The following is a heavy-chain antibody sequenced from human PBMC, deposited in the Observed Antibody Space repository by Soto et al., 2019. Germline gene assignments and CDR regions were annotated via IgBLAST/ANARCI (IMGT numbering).Heavy chain of an antibody. Sequence: QVQLQQSGPRLVKPSETLSLTCTVSSGPDRSHNWGWIRQPPGRGLEWIGYVYYTGDTDYNPSLRSRVTISADTSTNDISLTLSSVTAADTAVYYCVRQGIDYLHGLVDVWGQGTTVSVSS. CDR3: VRQGIDYLHGLVDV. J-gene: IGHJ6*02. CDR1: SGPDRSHN. D-gene: IGHD4-17*01. V-gene: IGHV4-59*08. CDR2: VYYTGDT.